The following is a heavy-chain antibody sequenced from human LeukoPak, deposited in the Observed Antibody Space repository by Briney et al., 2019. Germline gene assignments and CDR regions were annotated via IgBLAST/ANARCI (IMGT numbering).Heavy chain of an antibody. Sequence: ASVKVSCKTSGYTFTSYTVHWVRQAPGQRLEWMGWINAGNGNTKYSQKFEGRVTITRDTSASTAYMELSGLRSEDTAVYYCARDGTLPRKTYYYDSSGYPPDYWGQGTLVTVSS. D-gene: IGHD3-22*01. CDR2: INAGNGNT. CDR3: ARDGTLPRKTYYYDSSGYPPDY. J-gene: IGHJ4*02. V-gene: IGHV1-3*01. CDR1: GYTFTSYT.